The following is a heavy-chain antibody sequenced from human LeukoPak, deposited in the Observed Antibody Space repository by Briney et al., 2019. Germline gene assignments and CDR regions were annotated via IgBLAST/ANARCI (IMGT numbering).Heavy chain of an antibody. J-gene: IGHJ4*02. CDR1: GFTFSSYW. V-gene: IGHV3-20*04. Sequence: GGSLRLSCAASGFTFSSYWMTWVRQAPGKGLEWVAGINWNGASIGYADSVKGRFTISRDSAKKSLYLQMNSLRAEDTALYYCARGYCTGGSCWYFDHWGQGTLVTVPS. CDR3: ARGYCTGGSCWYFDH. D-gene: IGHD2-15*01. CDR2: INWNGASI.